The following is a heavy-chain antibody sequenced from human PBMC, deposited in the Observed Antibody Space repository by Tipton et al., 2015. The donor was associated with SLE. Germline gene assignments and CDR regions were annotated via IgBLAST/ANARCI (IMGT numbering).Heavy chain of an antibody. D-gene: IGHD3-22*01. Sequence: TLSLTCAVYGGSFSGYYWSWIRQPPGKGLEWIGEINHSGSTNYNPSLKSRVTISVDKSKNQFSLKLSSVTAADTAVYYCARGDYYDSSGFDYWGQGTLVTVSS. CDR3: ARGDYYDSSGFDY. J-gene: IGHJ4*02. V-gene: IGHV4-34*01. CDR1: GGSFSGYY. CDR2: INHSGST.